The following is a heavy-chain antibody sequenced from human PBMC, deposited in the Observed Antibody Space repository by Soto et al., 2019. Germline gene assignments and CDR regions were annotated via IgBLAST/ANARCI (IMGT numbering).Heavy chain of an antibody. CDR2: IRSKGKSLAK. CDR3: TRHRGSTWIQLWLRGGMDV. V-gene: IGHV3-73*01. D-gene: IGHD5-18*01. Sequence: GGSLRLSCAASGFTFSGYGMHWLRQASGKGLEWVGRIRSKGKSLAKAYAASVKGRFTISRDDSKNTAYMHMNSLKTEDTAVYYCTRHRGSTWIQLWLRGGMDVWGQGTTVTVSS. J-gene: IGHJ6*02. CDR1: GFTFSGYG.